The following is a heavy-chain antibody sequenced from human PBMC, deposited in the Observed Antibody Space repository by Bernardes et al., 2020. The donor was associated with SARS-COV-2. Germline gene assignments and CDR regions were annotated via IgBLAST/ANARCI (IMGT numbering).Heavy chain of an antibody. D-gene: IGHD3-10*01. CDR1: GFTFSTYW. CDR2: INSDGRTT. CDR3: ARVSRVRIELFHYQREIDY. Sequence: GGSLRLSCAASGFTFSTYWMHWVRQAPGKGLMWVSRINSDGRTTTYADSVKGRFTISRDNAKNSLYLQMNSLRAEDTALYYCARVSRVRIELFHYQREIDYWGQGTLVTVSS. J-gene: IGHJ4*02. V-gene: IGHV3-74*01.